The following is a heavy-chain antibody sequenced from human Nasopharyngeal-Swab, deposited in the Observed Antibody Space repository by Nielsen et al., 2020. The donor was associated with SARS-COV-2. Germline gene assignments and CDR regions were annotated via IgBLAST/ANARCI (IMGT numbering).Heavy chain of an antibody. CDR2: ISWNSGSI. CDR3: AKITPVDDAFDI. Sequence: GGSLRLSCAASGFTFDDYAMHWVRQAPGKGLEWVSGISWNSGSIGYADSVKGRFTISRDNAKNSLYLQMNSLRAEDTALYYCAKITPVDDAFDIWGQGTMVTVSS. V-gene: IGHV3-9*01. D-gene: IGHD3-9*01. J-gene: IGHJ3*02. CDR1: GFTFDDYA.